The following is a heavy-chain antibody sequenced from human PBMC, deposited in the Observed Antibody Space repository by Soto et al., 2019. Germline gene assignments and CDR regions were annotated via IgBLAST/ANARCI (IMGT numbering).Heavy chain of an antibody. CDR3: ASAAAAGTSDSSGWYSYYYYGMDV. D-gene: IGHD6-13*01. CDR2: INAGNGNT. V-gene: IGHV1-3*01. CDR1: GYSFTTHA. J-gene: IGHJ6*02. Sequence: ASVKVSCKASGYSFTTHAMIWVRQAPGQRPEWMGWINAGNGNTKYSQKFQGRVTITRDTSAGTAYMELSSLRSEDTAVYYCASAAAAGTSDSSGWYSYYYYGMDVWGQGTTVTVSS.